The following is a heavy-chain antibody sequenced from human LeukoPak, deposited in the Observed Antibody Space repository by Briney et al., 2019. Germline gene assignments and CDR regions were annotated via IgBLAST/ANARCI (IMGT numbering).Heavy chain of an antibody. V-gene: IGHV3-48*02. CDR1: GFTFSSYS. CDR3: ARDPRRGFWSGYYDY. CDR2: ISSSSSSI. J-gene: IGHJ4*02. D-gene: IGHD3-3*01. Sequence: GGSLRLSCAASGFTFSSYSMTWVRQAPGEGLEWVSYISSSSSSIYYADSVKGRFTISRDNAKNSLYLQMNSLRDEDTAVYYCARDPRRGFWSGYYDYWGQGTLVTVSS.